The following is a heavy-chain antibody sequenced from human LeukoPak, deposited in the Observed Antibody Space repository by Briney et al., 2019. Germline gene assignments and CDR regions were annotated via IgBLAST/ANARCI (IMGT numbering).Heavy chain of an antibody. J-gene: IGHJ4*02. CDR2: ITWNSGSI. CDR3: AKDKGRGYSYLDY. CDR1: GFTFDDYA. V-gene: IGHV3-9*01. D-gene: IGHD5-18*01. Sequence: PGRSLRLSRAASGFTFDDYAIHWVRQAPGKGLEWVSGITWNSGSIVYADSVRGRFTISRDNAKKSLYLQMNSLRAEDTALYYCAKDKGRGYSYLDYCGQGTLATVSS.